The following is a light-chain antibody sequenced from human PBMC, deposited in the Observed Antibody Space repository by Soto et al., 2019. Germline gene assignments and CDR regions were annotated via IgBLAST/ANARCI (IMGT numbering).Light chain of an antibody. J-gene: IGKJ4*01. Sequence: EIVLTQSPDTLSLSPGERATLSCRASHSVSNYLAWYQQKPGQAPRLLIYDASNRATGTPARFSGSGSGTDFTLTISSLEPEDFAVYYCQQRSNWPPLTFGGGTKVEIK. CDR1: HSVSNY. V-gene: IGKV3-11*01. CDR3: QQRSNWPPLT. CDR2: DAS.